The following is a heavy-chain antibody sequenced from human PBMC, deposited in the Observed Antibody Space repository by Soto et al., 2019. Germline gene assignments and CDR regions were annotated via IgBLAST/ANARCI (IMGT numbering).Heavy chain of an antibody. CDR2: ISDGGDLT. Sequence: GGSLRLSCAASGFAFSSHPMSWVRQSPEKGLEWVAGISDGGDLTYNADSVRGRFTISRDNSRNTLYLQMNSLRAEDTAVYYCARRVIGSSRAFDIWGQGTMVTVSS. V-gene: IGHV3-23*01. D-gene: IGHD3-10*01. CDR3: ARRVIGSSRAFDI. J-gene: IGHJ3*02. CDR1: GFAFSSHP.